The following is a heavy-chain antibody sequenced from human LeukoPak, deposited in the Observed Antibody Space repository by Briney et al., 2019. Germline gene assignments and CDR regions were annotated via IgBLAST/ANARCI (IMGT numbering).Heavy chain of an antibody. J-gene: IGHJ6*03. V-gene: IGHV1-69*13. Sequence: ASVKVSCKASGYTFTSYAMHWVRQAPGQGLEWMGGIIPIFGTANYAQKFQGRVTITADESTSTAYMELSSLRSEDTAVYYCASPSGVWVRGYNSPGHYYYYMDVWGKGTTVTISS. D-gene: IGHD5-24*01. CDR1: GYTFTSYA. CDR3: ASPSGVWVRGYNSPGHYYYYMDV. CDR2: IIPIFGTA.